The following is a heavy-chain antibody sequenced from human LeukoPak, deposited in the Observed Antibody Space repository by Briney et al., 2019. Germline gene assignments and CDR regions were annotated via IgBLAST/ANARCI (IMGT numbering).Heavy chain of an antibody. D-gene: IGHD6-19*01. CDR3: ARSYLGGWYYFDY. V-gene: IGHV4-34*01. Sequence: SEPLSLTCAVYGGPFSGYYWSWMRQPPGKGVEGIGEINHSGSTNYNPSLKSRVTISVDTSKNQFSLKLSSVTAADTAVYYCARSYLGGWYYFDYWGQGTLVTVSS. CDR1: GGPFSGYY. J-gene: IGHJ4*02. CDR2: INHSGST.